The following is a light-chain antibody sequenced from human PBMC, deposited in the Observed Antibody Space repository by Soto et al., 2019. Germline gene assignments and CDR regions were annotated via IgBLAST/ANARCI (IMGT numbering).Light chain of an antibody. J-gene: IGKJ1*01. CDR2: GAS. CDR1: QSISTN. Sequence: VGAQTTAPLSVSPGERATPSYRASQSISTNLAWYQQKPGQAPRLLIYGASTRATGIPARFSGSGSGTEFTLTISRLEPEDFALFFCQHYGCSLWTVGQGTKVAIK. V-gene: IGKV3-15*01. CDR3: QHYGCSLWT.